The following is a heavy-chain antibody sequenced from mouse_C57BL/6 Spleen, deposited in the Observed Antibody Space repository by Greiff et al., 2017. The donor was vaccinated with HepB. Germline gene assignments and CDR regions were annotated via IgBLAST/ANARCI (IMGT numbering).Heavy chain of an antibody. D-gene: IGHD2-4*01. CDR1: GYTFTGYW. CDR3: AREGDYDGFAY. CDR2: ILPGRGST. J-gene: IGHJ3*01. V-gene: IGHV1-9*01. Sequence: QVQLQQSGAELMKPGASVKLSCKATGYTFTGYWIEWVKQRPGHGLEWIGAILPGRGSTNYNEKFKGKATFTADTSSNTAYMQLSSRTTEDSAIYYCAREGDYDGFAYWGQGTLVTVSA.